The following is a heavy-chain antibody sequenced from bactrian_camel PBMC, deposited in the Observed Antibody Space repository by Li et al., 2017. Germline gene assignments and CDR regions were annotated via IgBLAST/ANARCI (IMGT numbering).Heavy chain of an antibody. D-gene: IGHD1*01. CDR2: SVSGGVT. J-gene: IGHJ4*01. CDR1: GNGGSNVC. V-gene: IGHV3S53*01. Sequence: HVQLVESGGGSVQTGGSLNLSCAVSGNGGSNVCMAWFRQAPGKEREGVATSVSGGVTNYTDSVQGRFTIDRDDSANTVYLQMNNLKTEDTAMYYCAKGRPLDKAWLPRSQGTQVTVS.